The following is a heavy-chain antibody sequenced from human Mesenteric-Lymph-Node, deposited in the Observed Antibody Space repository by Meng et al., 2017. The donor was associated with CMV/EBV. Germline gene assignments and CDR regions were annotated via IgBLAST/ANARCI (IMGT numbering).Heavy chain of an antibody. D-gene: IGHD4-17*01. CDR3: ARDRVTTSEDYYYGMDV. J-gene: IGHJ6*02. CDR1: GYTFTGYY. CDR2: INPNSGGT. Sequence: ASVKVSCKASGYTFTGYYMHWVRQAPGQGLERMGWINPNSGGTNYAQKFQGRVTMTRDTSITIAYMELSRLRSDDTAVYFCARDRVTTSEDYYYGMDVWGQGTTVTVSS. V-gene: IGHV1-2*02.